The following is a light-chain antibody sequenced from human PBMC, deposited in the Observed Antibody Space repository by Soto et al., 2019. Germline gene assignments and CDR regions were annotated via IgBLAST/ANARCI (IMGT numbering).Light chain of an antibody. CDR3: SSYTSSSTYV. J-gene: IGLJ1*01. CDR2: EVS. Sequence: QLVLTQPASVSGSPGQSITISCTGTSSDVGGYNYVSWYQQHPGKAPKLMIYEVSNRPSGVSYRFSGSKSGNTASLTISGLQAEDEADYYCSSYTSSSTYVFGTGTKLTVL. V-gene: IGLV2-14*01. CDR1: SSDVGGYNY.